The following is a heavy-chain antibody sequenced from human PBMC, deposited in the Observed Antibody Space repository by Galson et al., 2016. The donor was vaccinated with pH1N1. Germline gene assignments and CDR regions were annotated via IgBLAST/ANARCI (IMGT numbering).Heavy chain of an antibody. Sequence: QSGAEVKKSGESLKISCEASGYTFTDYWIGWVRQTPGTGLEWIGIIYPRDSDTRYRPSFQGHVTFSADESISSAYLQWSSLKASDSGIYYCARDHFGWAFDVWGQGTMVTVSP. D-gene: IGHD3-10*01. CDR2: IYPRDSDT. V-gene: IGHV5-51*01. CDR3: ARDHFGWAFDV. CDR1: GYTFTDYW. J-gene: IGHJ3*01.